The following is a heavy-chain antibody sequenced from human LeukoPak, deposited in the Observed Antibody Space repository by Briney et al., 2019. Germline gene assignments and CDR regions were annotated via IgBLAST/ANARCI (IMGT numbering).Heavy chain of an antibody. Sequence: PSQTLSLTCTVSGGSISSGGYYWSWIRQHPGKGLEWIGYIYYSGSTYYNPSLKSRVTISVDTSKNQFSLKLSSVTAADTAVYYCARGYYYDILTGYYNYYFDYWGQGTLVTVSS. V-gene: IGHV4-31*03. J-gene: IGHJ4*02. D-gene: IGHD3-9*01. CDR1: GGSISSGGYY. CDR3: ARGYYYDILTGYYNYYFDY. CDR2: IYYSGST.